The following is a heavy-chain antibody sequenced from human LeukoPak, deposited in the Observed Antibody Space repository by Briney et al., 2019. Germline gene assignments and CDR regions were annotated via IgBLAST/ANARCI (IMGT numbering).Heavy chain of an antibody. CDR1: GFTFSETW. D-gene: IGHD3-10*01. V-gene: IGHV3-7*01. Sequence: PGGSLRLSCAASGFTFSETWMTWVRQAPGKGLEWVANIKSDGSEKYYVDSVKGRFTISRDNAKNSLYLQMNSLRAEDTAVYYCARDTPVGGSGSSWGQGTLVTVSS. J-gene: IGHJ5*02. CDR2: IKSDGSEK. CDR3: ARDTPVGGSGSS.